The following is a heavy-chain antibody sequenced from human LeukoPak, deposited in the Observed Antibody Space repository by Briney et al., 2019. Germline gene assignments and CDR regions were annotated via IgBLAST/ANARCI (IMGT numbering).Heavy chain of an antibody. D-gene: IGHD2-15*01. CDR2: ISPNSGGT. J-gene: IGHJ5*02. CDR3: ARGDCSVNGCHGGNWFDP. Sequence: ASVKVSCTASGYTFTGYYIHWVRQAPGQGLEWMGWISPNSGGTKYAQSFQGRVTMTRDTSTGTAHMELSRLRSDDTAVYYCARGDCSVNGCHGGNWFDPWGQGTLVTVSS. CDR1: GYTFTGYY. V-gene: IGHV1-2*02.